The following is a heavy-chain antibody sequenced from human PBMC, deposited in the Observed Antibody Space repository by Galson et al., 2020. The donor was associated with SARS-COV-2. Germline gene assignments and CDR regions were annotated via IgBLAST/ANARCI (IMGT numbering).Heavy chain of an antibody. J-gene: IGHJ4*02. D-gene: IGHD6-19*01. V-gene: IGHV4-39*01. Sequence: SETLSLTCTVSGGSISSASYYWGWIRQPPGKDLEWIGSIFYSGSTYYNPSLKSRATIYVDTSKNQFFLKLSSVTAADTAVYYCVRHYRQWLLSGGYCFGYWGQGTLVTVSS. CDR1: GGSISSASYY. CDR2: IFYSGST. CDR3: VRHYRQWLLSGGYCFGY.